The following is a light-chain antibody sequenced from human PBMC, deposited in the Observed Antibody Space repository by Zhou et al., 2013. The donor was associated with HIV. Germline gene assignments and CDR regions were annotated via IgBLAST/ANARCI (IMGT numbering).Light chain of an antibody. CDR2: LGS. V-gene: IGKV2-28*01. Sequence: DIVMTQSPLSLPVTPGEPASISCKSSQSLLHTDGYNYLDWYLQKPGQSPQLLIYLGSNRASGVPDRFSGSGSGTDFTLKISRVEAEDVGTYYCMQALQTPPYTFGQGTQVEI. J-gene: IGKJ2*01. CDR3: MQALQTPPYT. CDR1: QSLLHTDGYNY.